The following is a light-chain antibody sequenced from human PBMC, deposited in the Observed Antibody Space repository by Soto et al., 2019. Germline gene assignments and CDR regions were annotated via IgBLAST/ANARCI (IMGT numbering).Light chain of an antibody. CDR2: EVS. V-gene: IGLV2-8*01. Sequence: QCALTQPPSASGSPGQSVTISCTGTSGDVGGYNFVSWYQQHPGKAPKFMIYEVSKRPSGVPDRFSGSKSGNTASLTVSGLQAEDEADYYCSSYAGGIKWVFGGGTKLTVL. J-gene: IGLJ3*02. CDR1: SGDVGGYNF. CDR3: SSYAGGIKWV.